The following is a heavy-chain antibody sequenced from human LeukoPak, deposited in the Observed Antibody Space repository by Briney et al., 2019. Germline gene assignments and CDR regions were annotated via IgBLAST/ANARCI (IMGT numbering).Heavy chain of an antibody. CDR1: GYTFTSYD. CDR2: INPNSGHT. J-gene: IGHJ4*02. V-gene: IGHV1-8*01. D-gene: IGHD4-23*01. CDR3: ARELRWDAY. Sequence: ASVKVSCKASGYTFTSYDVNWVRQATGQGLEWMGYINPNSGHTTYAQRFQGRITMTRDTSISTAYMELTSLTSEDTAIYYCARELRWDAYWGQGALVTVSS.